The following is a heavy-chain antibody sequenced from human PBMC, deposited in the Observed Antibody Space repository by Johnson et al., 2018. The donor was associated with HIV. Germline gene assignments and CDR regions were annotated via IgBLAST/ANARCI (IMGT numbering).Heavy chain of an antibody. D-gene: IGHD6-13*01. CDR1: GFTFNSYG. Sequence: QVQLVESGGGVVQPGRSLRLSCAASGFTFNSYGMHWVRQAPGKGLEWVAVIWSDGSNKYYADSVKGRFTISRDNSKNTLYLQMNSLRAEDTAVDYCAKDPIKRQLVRDDAFDIWGQGTMVTVSS. CDR2: IWSDGSNK. J-gene: IGHJ3*02. CDR3: AKDPIKRQLVRDDAFDI. V-gene: IGHV3-33*06.